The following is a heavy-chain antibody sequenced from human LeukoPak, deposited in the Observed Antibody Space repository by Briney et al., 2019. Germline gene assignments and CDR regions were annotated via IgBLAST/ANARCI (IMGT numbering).Heavy chain of an antibody. V-gene: IGHV4-59*01. D-gene: IGHD3-10*01. J-gene: IGHJ6*03. CDR1: GDSITSDH. CDR3: ARAPYGSATNNYYMDV. Sequence: SETLSLTCTVSGDSITSDHWSWIRQPPGKGLEWIGFFYYSGSTNYNPSLKSRVTISVDTSKNQFSLKLSSVTAADTAVYYCARAPYGSATNNYYMDVWGKGTTVTVSS. CDR2: FYYSGST.